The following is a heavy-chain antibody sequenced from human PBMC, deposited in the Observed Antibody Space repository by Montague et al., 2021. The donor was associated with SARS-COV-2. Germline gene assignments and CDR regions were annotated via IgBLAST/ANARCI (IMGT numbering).Heavy chain of an antibody. CDR1: GFTFSTYD. J-gene: IGHJ6*02. Sequence: GSLRLSCAASGFTFSTYDMHWVRQATGKGLEWVSAIGTAGDTYYPGSVKGRFTISRENGKKSLYLQMNSLRAGDTAVYYCARAKWAGTMVTDYFYGLDVWGHGTTVTVSS. CDR2: IGTAGDT. D-gene: IGHD1-7*01. CDR3: ARAKWAGTMVTDYFYGLDV. V-gene: IGHV3-13*01.